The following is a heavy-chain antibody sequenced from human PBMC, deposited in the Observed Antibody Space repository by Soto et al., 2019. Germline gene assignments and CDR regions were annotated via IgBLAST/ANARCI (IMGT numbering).Heavy chain of an antibody. D-gene: IGHD5-12*01. CDR3: ARDGQYRTDGFDI. CDR2: LSRGGGST. V-gene: IGHV3-23*01. Sequence: EAQLLESGGELIQPGGSLRLSCAASGFTYSSYGMSWVRQAPGKGLEWMAGLSRGGGSTYYADSVKGRFTISRDNSKNTLDLIMNSLRVEDTALYYCARDGQYRTDGFDIWGQGTIVTVSS. J-gene: IGHJ3*02. CDR1: GFTYSSYG.